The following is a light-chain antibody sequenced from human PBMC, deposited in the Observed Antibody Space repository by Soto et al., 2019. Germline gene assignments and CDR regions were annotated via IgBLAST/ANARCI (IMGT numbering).Light chain of an antibody. CDR3: QQYATSPRT. J-gene: IGKJ1*01. Sequence: EIVLTQSPGTLSLSPGERATLSCRASQSVGNNYLAWYQQKAGQAPRLLIHGASSRATGIPDRFSGSGSGTDFTRTISRLEPEDFAVYYCQQYATSPRTFGQGTKVDIK. CDR2: GAS. V-gene: IGKV3-20*01. CDR1: QSVGNNY.